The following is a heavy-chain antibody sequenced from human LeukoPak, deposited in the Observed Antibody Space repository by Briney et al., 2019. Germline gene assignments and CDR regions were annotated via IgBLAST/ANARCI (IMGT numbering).Heavy chain of an antibody. CDR1: GFNFRSFA. D-gene: IGHD2-21*02. V-gene: IGHV3-64*01. CDR3: ARGNTALGGAFDI. CDR2: MSGDGGST. Sequence: GGSLRLSCAGSGFNFRSFALHWVRQAPGKGLEYVSGMSGDGGSTFHANSVKGRFTISRDNSKNTLYLQMGGLKTEDMALYYCARGNTALGGAFDIWGPGTVVSVS. J-gene: IGHJ3*02.